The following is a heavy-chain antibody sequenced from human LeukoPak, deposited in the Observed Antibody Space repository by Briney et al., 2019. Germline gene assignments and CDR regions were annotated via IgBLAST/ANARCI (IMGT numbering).Heavy chain of an antibody. V-gene: IGHV1-24*01. CDR3: TIAQDYHDSSGYYLEYYFDF. CDR2: FDPEDGET. Sequence: GASVNVPCKVSGYTLTKLSMHWVRQAPGKGLEWMGGFDPEDGETIYAQKFQGRVTMTKDTSTDTAHMDLSSLRSEDTAVYYCTIAQDYHDSSGYYLEYYFDFWGQGTLVTVSS. D-gene: IGHD3-22*01. CDR1: GYTLTKLS. J-gene: IGHJ4*02.